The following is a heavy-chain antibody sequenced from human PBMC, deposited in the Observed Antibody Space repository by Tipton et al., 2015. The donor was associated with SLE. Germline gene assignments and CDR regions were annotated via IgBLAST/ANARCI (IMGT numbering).Heavy chain of an antibody. Sequence: TLSLTCAVYGGSFSGYYWTWIRQPPGKGLEWIGEISHGGITNYNPSLKSRVTISVDTSKNHFSLKLNSVTAADTAVYYCARGAPYSTSSVGWFDPWGHGTLVTVSS. D-gene: IGHD6-6*01. V-gene: IGHV4-34*01. CDR2: ISHGGIT. CDR3: ARGAPYSTSSVGWFDP. CDR1: GGSFSGYY. J-gene: IGHJ5*02.